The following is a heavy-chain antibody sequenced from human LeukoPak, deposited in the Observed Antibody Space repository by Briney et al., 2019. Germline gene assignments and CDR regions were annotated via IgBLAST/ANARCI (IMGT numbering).Heavy chain of an antibody. Sequence: SETLSLTCTVSGYSISSGYYWGWIRQPPGKGLEWIGSIYHSGSTYYNPSLKSRVTISVDTSKNQFSLKLSSVTAADTAVYYCASLPYDFWSGYVYFQHWGQGTLVTVSS. CDR2: IYHSGST. J-gene: IGHJ1*01. V-gene: IGHV4-38-2*02. CDR1: GYSISSGYY. D-gene: IGHD3-3*01. CDR3: ASLPYDFWSGYVYFQH.